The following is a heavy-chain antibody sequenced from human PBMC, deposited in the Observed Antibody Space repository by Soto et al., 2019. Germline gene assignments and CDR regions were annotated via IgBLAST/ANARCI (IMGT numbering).Heavy chain of an antibody. CDR2: IYCRGST. Sequence: SETRSLTCTVSGGSISSSSYYWGWIRQPPGKGLEWIGSIYCRGSTYCNPCLKSLVTISVDTSKNQSSLKLSSVTAADTAVYYCARRRGTNKYYYYGMDVWGQGTTVTVSS. CDR3: ARRRGTNKYYYYGMDV. V-gene: IGHV4-39*01. CDR1: GGSISSSSYY. J-gene: IGHJ6*02.